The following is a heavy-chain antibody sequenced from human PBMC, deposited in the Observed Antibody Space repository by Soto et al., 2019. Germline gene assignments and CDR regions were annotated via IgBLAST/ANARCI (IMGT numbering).Heavy chain of an antibody. D-gene: IGHD6-19*01. Sequence: EAQLVESGGGLVQPGGSLRLSYAASGFTFSSYWMHWVRQVPGKGLVWVSRINYDGSTTTYADSVKGRFTISRDNARNTLYLQMNSLRAEDTAVYYCARACTGWYWFDPWGQGTLVTVSS. CDR2: INYDGSTT. J-gene: IGHJ5*02. CDR3: ARACTGWYWFDP. CDR1: GFTFSSYW. V-gene: IGHV3-74*01.